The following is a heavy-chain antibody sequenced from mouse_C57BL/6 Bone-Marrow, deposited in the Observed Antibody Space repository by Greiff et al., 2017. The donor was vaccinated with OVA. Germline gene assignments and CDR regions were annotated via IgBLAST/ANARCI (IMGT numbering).Heavy chain of an antibody. Sequence: VQGVESGAELVRPGTSVKLSCKASGYTFTSYWMHWVKQRPGQGLEWIGVIDPSDSYTNYNQKFKGKATLTVDTSSSTAYMQLSSLTSEDSAVYYCFYGSRGRYYFDYWGQGTTLTVSS. D-gene: IGHD1-1*01. V-gene: IGHV1-59*01. CDR3: FYGSRGRYYFDY. CDR2: IDPSDSYT. J-gene: IGHJ2*01. CDR1: GYTFTSYW.